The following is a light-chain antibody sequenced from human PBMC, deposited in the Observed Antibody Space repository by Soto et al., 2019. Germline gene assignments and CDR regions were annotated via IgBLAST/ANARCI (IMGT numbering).Light chain of an antibody. V-gene: IGLV2-11*01. Sequence: QSALTQPRSVSGCPGQSVTISCTGTSSDVGGYNYVSWYQQHPGKAPKLMIYDVSKRPSGVPDRFSGSKSGNTASLTISGLQAEDEADYYCCSYAGSYIHVVFGGGTKVTVL. J-gene: IGLJ2*01. CDR3: CSYAGSYIHVV. CDR1: SSDVGGYNY. CDR2: DVS.